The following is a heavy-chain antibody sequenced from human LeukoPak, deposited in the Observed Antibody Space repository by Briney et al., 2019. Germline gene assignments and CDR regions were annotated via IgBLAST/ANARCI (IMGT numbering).Heavy chain of an antibody. D-gene: IGHD5-24*01. CDR1: GFTFSSYS. Sequence: PGGSLRLSCAASGFTFSSYSMNWVRQPPGKGLEWIGEINHSGSTNYNPSLKSRVTISVDTSKNQFSLKLSSVTAADTAVYYCAKSGWLQPYFDYWGQGTLVTVSS. J-gene: IGHJ4*02. CDR2: INHSGST. V-gene: IGHV4-34*08. CDR3: AKSGWLQPYFDY.